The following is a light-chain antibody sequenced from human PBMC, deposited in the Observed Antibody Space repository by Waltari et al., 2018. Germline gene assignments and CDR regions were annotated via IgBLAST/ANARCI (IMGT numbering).Light chain of an antibody. CDR1: ELGDKY. CDR2: KDT. Sequence: SFELTQPPSVSVSPGQTASITCSGDELGDKYVCWYQQKPGQSPVLVIYKDTKRPSGIPEGFSGSNSGNTATLTISGTQAFDEADYYCQAWDSRTAVFGTGTKITVL. J-gene: IGLJ1*01. V-gene: IGLV3-1*01. CDR3: QAWDSRTAV.